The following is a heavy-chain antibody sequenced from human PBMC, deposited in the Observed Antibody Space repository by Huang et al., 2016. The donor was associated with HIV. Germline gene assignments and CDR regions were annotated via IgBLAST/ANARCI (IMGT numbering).Heavy chain of an antibody. CDR3: ATSLGVGPIHSFDV. J-gene: IGHJ3*01. D-gene: IGHD2-21*01. CDR2: YDREDGET. CDR1: GFPFTELS. Sequence: QVHLVQSGAEVKKPGASVKVSCKISGFPFTELSMHWVRQAPGKGLEWMGGYDREDGETLYAQKIHGRVTMTDDPSTDTANMELSSLRFDDTAVYYCATSLGVGPIHSFDVWGQGTVVTVSS. V-gene: IGHV1-24*01.